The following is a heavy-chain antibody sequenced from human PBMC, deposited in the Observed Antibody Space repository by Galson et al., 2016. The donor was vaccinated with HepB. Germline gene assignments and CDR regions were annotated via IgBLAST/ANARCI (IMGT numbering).Heavy chain of an antibody. CDR3: ARPQSPYCSSTNCFYSGMDL. CDR1: GGTFSRYA. D-gene: IGHD2-2*01. CDR2: IIPIFGTT. V-gene: IGHV1-69*13. J-gene: IGHJ6*01. Sequence: SVKVSCKASGGTFSRYAISWVRQAPGQGLEWMGGIIPIFGTTNYAQKFQGRVTIAADESTSTAYMELSSLRSEDTAVYYCARPQSPYCSSTNCFYSGMDLWGQGTTVTVSS.